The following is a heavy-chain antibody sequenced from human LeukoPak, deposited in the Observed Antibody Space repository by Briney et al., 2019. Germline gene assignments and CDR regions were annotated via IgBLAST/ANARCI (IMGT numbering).Heavy chain of an antibody. CDR2: IRYDGSNK. V-gene: IGHV3-30*02. J-gene: IGHJ4*02. D-gene: IGHD3-3*01. CDR3: AKFGGRDFWSGYNDY. Sequence: PGGSLRLSCAASGFTFSSYGMHWVRQAPGKGLEWVAFIRYDGSNKYYADSVKGRFTISRDNSKNTLCLQMNSLRAEDTAVYYCAKFGGRDFWSGYNDYWGQGTLVTVSS. CDR1: GFTFSSYG.